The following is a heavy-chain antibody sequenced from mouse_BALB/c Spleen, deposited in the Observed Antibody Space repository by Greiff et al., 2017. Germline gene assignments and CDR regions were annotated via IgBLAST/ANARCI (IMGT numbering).Heavy chain of an antibody. Sequence: QVQLQQPGAELVKPGASVKLSCKASGYTFTSYWMHWVKQRPGQGLEWIGEINPSNGRTNYNEKFKSKATLTVDKSSSTAYMQLSSLTSEDSAVYYCARCITTVVAYYYAMDYWGQGTSVTVSS. V-gene: IGHV1S81*02. CDR2: INPSNGRT. CDR1: GYTFTSYW. J-gene: IGHJ4*01. CDR3: ARCITTVVAYYYAMDY. D-gene: IGHD1-1*01.